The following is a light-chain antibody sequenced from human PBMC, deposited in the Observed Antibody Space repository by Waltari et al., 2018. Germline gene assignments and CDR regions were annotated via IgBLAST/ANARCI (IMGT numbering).Light chain of an antibody. V-gene: IGKV3-15*01. J-gene: IGKJ5*01. CDR3: QQYNRWPPIT. CDR1: QSISDN. Sequence: VMTQSPATLSVSPGERATLSCRASQSISDNLAWYQQKHGQAPRLLIYGASTRATGIPARFTGSGSGTDFTLTISSLQSEDSAVYYCQQYNRWPPITFGQGTRLEI. CDR2: GAS.